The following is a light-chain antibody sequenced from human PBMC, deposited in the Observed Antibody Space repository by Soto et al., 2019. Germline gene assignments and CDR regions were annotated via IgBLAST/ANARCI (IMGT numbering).Light chain of an antibody. CDR2: RNN. V-gene: IGLV1-47*01. J-gene: IGLJ2*01. CDR3: AAWDDSLSGPV. Sequence: QPVLTQPPSASGTPGQRVTISCSGSSSNIGSNYVYWYQQLPGTAPKLLIYRNNQRPSGVPDRFSGSKSRTSTSLAISGLRSEDEADYYCAAWDDSLSGPVFGGGTKLTVL. CDR1: SSNIGSNY.